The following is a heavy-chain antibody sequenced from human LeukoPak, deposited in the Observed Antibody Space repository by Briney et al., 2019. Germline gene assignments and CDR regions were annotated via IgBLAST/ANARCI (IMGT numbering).Heavy chain of an antibody. D-gene: IGHD3-16*02. J-gene: IGHJ4*02. CDR2: FDPEDGET. CDR3: ATVPDDYVWGSYHPRDRHFDY. CDR1: GYTLTELS. Sequence: ASVKVSCQVSGYTLTELSMHWVRQAPGKGLAWVGGFDPEDGETIYAQKFQGRVTMTEDTSTDTAYMELSSLRSEDTAVYYCATVPDDYVWGSYHPRDRHFDYWGQGTLVTVSA. V-gene: IGHV1-24*01.